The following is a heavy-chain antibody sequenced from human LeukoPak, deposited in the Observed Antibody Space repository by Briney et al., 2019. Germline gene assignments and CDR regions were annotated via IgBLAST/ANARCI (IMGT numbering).Heavy chain of an antibody. D-gene: IGHD5-24*01. CDR3: EGHADFAHVEMTTIMFDY. Sequence: PSETLSLTCTVSVVALTASSYSWGGIRQPPGKGLEWIGSLYHTGSTYYNPSLKSRVNISVDTSKNQFSLKLNSVTAADTAVYYREGHADFAHVEMTTIMFDYWGQGTLVTVSS. J-gene: IGHJ4*02. CDR2: LYHTGST. V-gene: IGHV4-39*01. CDR1: VVALTASSYS.